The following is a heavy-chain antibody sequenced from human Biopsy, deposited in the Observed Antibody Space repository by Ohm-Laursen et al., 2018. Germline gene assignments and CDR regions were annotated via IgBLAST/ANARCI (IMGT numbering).Heavy chain of an antibody. J-gene: IGHJ6*02. CDR1: GASIISGGHF. CDR2: IYYSGST. D-gene: IGHD2/OR15-2a*01. Sequence: GTLSLTWTVSGASIISGGHFWNWIRQHPGKGLEWIGYIYYSGSTNYNPSLKSRVTISVDTSKNQFSLRLSSVTAADTAVYYCARATNSTGWPYYYFYGMDVWGQGTTVTVSS. CDR3: ARATNSTGWPYYYFYGMDV. V-gene: IGHV4-61*08.